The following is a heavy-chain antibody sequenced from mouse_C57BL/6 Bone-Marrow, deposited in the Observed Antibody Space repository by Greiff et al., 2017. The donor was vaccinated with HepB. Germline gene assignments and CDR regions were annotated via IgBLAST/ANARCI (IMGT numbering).Heavy chain of an antibody. CDR2: IYPGSGNT. D-gene: IGHD2-1*01. CDR1: GYSFTCYY. J-gene: IGHJ4*01. V-gene: IGHV1-66*01. Sequence: QVQLQQSGPELVKPGASVKISCKASGYSFTCYYIHWVKQRPGQGLEWIGWIYPGSGNTKYNEKFKGKATLTADTSSSTAYMQLSSLTSEDSAVYYCARGDGNYGAMDYWGQGTSVTVSS. CDR3: ARGDGNYGAMDY.